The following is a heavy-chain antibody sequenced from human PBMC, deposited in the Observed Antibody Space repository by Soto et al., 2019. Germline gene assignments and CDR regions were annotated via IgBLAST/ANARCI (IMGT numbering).Heavy chain of an antibody. Sequence: ESGGGVVQPGKSLRLSCAASGFTFSSYSMNWVRQAPGRGLEWVAVISYDETKRYYGDSVKGRFSISRDTAKNTLYLQMNRLRAEDTAVYYCARSIALSGLDYWGQGTRVTVSS. CDR1: GFTFSSYS. CDR3: ARSIALSGLDY. J-gene: IGHJ4*02. CDR2: ISYDETKR. V-gene: IGHV3-30-3*01. D-gene: IGHD6-19*01.